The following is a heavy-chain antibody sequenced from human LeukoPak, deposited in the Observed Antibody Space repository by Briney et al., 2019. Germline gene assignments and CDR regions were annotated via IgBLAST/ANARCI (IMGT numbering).Heavy chain of an antibody. D-gene: IGHD2-2*01. CDR1: GDSISTGGYY. CDR2: IYYIGST. V-gene: IGHV4-31*03. Sequence: PSQTLSLTCTVSGDSISTGGYYWAWIRQHRERGLEWIGYIYYIGSTHYNPSLQRRVTISLDTSKNQFSLNLNSVTDADTAVYYCARVIVVVPIGVYHYYAMDVWGQGTTVTVSS. J-gene: IGHJ6*02. CDR3: ARVIVVVPIGVYHYYAMDV.